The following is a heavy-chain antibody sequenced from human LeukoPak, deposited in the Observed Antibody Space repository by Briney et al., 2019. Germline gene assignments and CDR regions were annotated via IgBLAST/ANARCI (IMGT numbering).Heavy chain of an antibody. CDR2: IKQDGSEK. J-gene: IGHJ4*02. CDR3: ARMYYDFWSGSAFDY. Sequence: QPGPCLRPACAASGFTVSSYWMTSVRQAPGKGLEWVANIKQDGSEKYYVDSVKGRFNISRDSAKNSLYVQLNSLRAEDTAVYYCARMYYDFWSGSAFDYWAREPWSPSPQ. V-gene: IGHV3-7*01. D-gene: IGHD3-3*01. CDR1: GFTVSSYW.